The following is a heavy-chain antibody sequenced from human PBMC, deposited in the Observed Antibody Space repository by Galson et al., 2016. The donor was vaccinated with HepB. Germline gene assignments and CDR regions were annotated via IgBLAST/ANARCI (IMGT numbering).Heavy chain of an antibody. CDR3: ATAAPPVFYYPGLDV. J-gene: IGHJ6*02. Sequence: SLRLSCAASEFTFSSYAMSWVRQAPGKGLEWVSAIDSSGHSTYYTDSLTGRFTIPRDNSKNTLYPQMNSLRYEDTAVYYCATAAPPVFYYPGLDVRGQGTTVTVSS. CDR1: EFTFSSYA. V-gene: IGHV3-23*01. CDR2: IDSSGHST.